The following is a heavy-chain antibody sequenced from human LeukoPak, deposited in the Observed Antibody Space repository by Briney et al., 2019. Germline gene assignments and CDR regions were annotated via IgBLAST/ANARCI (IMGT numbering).Heavy chain of an antibody. V-gene: IGHV4-39*01. CDR3: ARNGLSAAESTDCYDSSGYYSSFDY. Sequence: PSETLSLTCSVYGGSFSGYYWRWIRQPPGKGLEWIGSIYYSGTTYYNPSLKSRVTISVDTSKNQFSLKLSSVTAADTAVYYCARNGLSAAESTDCYDSSGYYSSFDYWGQGTLVTVSS. CDR1: GGSFSGYY. D-gene: IGHD3-22*01. CDR2: IYYSGTT. J-gene: IGHJ4*02.